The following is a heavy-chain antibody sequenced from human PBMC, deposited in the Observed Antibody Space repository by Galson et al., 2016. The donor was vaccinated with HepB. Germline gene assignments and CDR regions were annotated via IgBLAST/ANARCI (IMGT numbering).Heavy chain of an antibody. D-gene: IGHD6-19*01. CDR2: IWYDGSNK. CDR3: AKRITSVWQWLAAFDF. V-gene: IGHV3-33*06. J-gene: IGHJ4*02. CDR1: GFTFSNFG. Sequence: SLRLSCAASGFTFSNFGMHWVRQAPGKGLEWVAVIWYDGSNKYYAESVKGRFTISRDNSKNTLYLQMDSLRAEDTAVYYCAKRITSVWQWLAAFDFWGQGTRVTVSS.